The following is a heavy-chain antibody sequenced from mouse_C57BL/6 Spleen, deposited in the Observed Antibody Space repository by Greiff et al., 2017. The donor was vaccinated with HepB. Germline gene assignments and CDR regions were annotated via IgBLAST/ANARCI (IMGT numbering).Heavy chain of an antibody. Sequence: EVKVVESGEGLVKPGGSLKLSCAASGFTFSSYAMSWVRQTPEKRLEWVAYISSGGDYIYYADTVKGRFTISRDNARNTLYLQMSSLKSEDTAMYYCTRVGGNYGGWYFDVWGTGTTVTVSS. J-gene: IGHJ1*03. CDR3: TRVGGNYGGWYFDV. CDR1: GFTFSSYA. D-gene: IGHD2-1*01. V-gene: IGHV5-9-1*02. CDR2: ISSGGDYI.